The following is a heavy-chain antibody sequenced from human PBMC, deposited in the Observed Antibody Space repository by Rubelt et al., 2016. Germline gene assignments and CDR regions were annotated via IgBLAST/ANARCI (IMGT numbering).Heavy chain of an antibody. CDR2: INPNSGGT. CDR1: GYTFTGYY. CDR3: ARDPSDTAMVRWYFDL. J-gene: IGHJ2*01. Sequence: GQKGESGAEVKKPGASVKVSCKASGYTFTGYYMHWVRQAPGQGLEWMGRINPNSGGTNYAQKFQGRVTMTRDTSISTAYTELSRLRSDDTAVYYCARDPSDTAMVRWYFDLWGRGTLVTVSS. V-gene: IGHV1-2*06. D-gene: IGHD5-18*01.